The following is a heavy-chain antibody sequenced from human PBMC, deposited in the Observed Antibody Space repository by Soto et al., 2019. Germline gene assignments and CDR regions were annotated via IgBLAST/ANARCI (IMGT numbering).Heavy chain of an antibody. CDR1: GFTFSSYG. CDR3: GRGESNDYDYYGMDV. Sequence: QVQLVESGGGVVQPGRSLRLSCAASGFTFSSYGMHWVRQAPGKGLEWVAVIWDDGSNKYYADSVKGRFTISRDNSKNVLYRKLDTLRAKDTSVYYCGRGESNDYDYYGMDVRGKGT. D-gene: IGHD1-1*01. V-gene: IGHV3-33*01. CDR2: IWDDGSNK. J-gene: IGHJ6*04.